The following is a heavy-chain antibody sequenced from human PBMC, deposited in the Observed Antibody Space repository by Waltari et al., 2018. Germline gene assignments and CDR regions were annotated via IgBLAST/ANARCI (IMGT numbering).Heavy chain of an antibody. V-gene: IGHV1-46*02. Sequence: QVQLVQSGAEVKKPGASVKLSCKASGYPFNIYHLHWVRQAPGRGLEWIGISKYDDHKIIYAQRFQGRVTRTRDTSTGADYMELNSLRFEDTAVYYCARERPYDYHFDVWGQGTLVTVSS. CDR3: ARERPYDYHFDV. CDR1: GYPFNIYH. J-gene: IGHJ4*02. CDR2: SKYDDHKI. D-gene: IGHD4-17*01.